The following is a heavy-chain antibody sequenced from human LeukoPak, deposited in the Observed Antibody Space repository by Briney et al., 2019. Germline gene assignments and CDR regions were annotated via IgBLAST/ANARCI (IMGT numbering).Heavy chain of an antibody. Sequence: SETLSLTCTVSGGSISSGGYFWGWIRQRPGKGLEWIGHIYYSGSTYYNPSLKSRVTISVDTSKNQFSLKLSSVTAADTAVYYCARSRSGYYGDVDYWGQGTLVTVSS. J-gene: IGHJ4*02. CDR3: ARSRSGYYGDVDY. D-gene: IGHD3-3*01. CDR2: IYYSGST. V-gene: IGHV4-31*03. CDR1: GGSISSGGYF.